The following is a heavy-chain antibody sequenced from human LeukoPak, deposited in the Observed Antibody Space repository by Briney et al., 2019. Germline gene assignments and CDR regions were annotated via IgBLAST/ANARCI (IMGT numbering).Heavy chain of an antibody. CDR2: ISSSSSYI. CDR1: GFTFSSYS. CDR3: ARVANYDFWSGEGLRY. D-gene: IGHD3-3*01. Sequence: KPGGSLRLSCAASGFTFSSYSMNWVRQAPGKGLEWVSSISSSSSYIYYADSVKGRFTISRDNAKNSLYLQVNSLRAEATAVYYCARVANYDFWSGEGLRYWGQGTLVTVSS. J-gene: IGHJ4*02. V-gene: IGHV3-21*01.